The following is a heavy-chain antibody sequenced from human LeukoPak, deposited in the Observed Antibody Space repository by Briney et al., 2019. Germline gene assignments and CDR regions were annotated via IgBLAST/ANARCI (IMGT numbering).Heavy chain of an antibody. CDR2: ISYDGSNK. Sequence: GGSLRLSCAASGFTFSSYGMHWVRQAPGKGLEWVAVISYDGSNKYYADSVKGRFTVSRDNSKNTLYLQMNSLRAEDTAVYYCAKEGRDGFNYDYWGQGTLVTVSS. V-gene: IGHV3-30*18. CDR3: AKEGRDGFNYDY. CDR1: GFTFSSYG. J-gene: IGHJ4*02. D-gene: IGHD5-24*01.